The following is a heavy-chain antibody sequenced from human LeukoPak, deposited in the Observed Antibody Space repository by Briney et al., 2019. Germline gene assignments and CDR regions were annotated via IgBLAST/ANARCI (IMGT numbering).Heavy chain of an antibody. J-gene: IGHJ4*02. CDR2: ISSSSSYI. CDR3: AKRNYYGSGSYLDY. V-gene: IGHV3-21*04. CDR1: GFTFSSYS. Sequence: GGSLRLSCAASGFTFSSYSMNWVRQAPGKGLEWVSSISSSSSYIYYADSVKGRFTISRDNSKNTLYLQMNSLRAEDTAVYYCAKRNYYGSGSYLDYWGQGTLVTVSS. D-gene: IGHD3-10*01.